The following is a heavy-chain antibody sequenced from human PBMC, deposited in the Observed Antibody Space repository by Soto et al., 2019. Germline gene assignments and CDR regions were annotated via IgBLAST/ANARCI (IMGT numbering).Heavy chain of an antibody. Sequence: PSXTRSVTFGVSGGSSSSSKCGSWVRQPPGRGLEWIGEIYDSGTTNYNPSLKSRVTISVDTPKNQFSLKLSSVTAADTAVYYCAGGGHTNYHVYWGQGALVTVSS. CDR1: GGSSSSSKC. D-gene: IGHD2-15*01. J-gene: IGHJ4*02. CDR3: AGGGHTNYHVY. V-gene: IGHV4-4*02. CDR2: IYDSGTT.